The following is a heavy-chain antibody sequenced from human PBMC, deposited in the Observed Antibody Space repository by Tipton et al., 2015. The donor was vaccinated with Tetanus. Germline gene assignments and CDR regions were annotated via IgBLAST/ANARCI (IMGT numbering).Heavy chain of an antibody. Sequence: QLVQSGGEVKKPGESLKISCKGSGYIFNNYWIGWVRQKPGKGLEWMGITYPGDSDTRYSPSFQGQVTITVDKSIYTAYLQWSSLKPSDAAMFSWARAYCTDGVCNLVFWGQGALVAVAS. D-gene: IGHD2-8*01. V-gene: IGHV5-51*01. CDR1: GYIFNNYW. J-gene: IGHJ1*01. CDR2: TYPGDSDT. CDR3: ARAYCTDGVCNLVF.